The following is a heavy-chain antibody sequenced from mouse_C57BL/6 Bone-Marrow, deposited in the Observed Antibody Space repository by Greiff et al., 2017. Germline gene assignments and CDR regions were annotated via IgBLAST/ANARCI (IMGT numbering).Heavy chain of an antibody. J-gene: IGHJ4*01. CDR1: GFTFSSYG. CDR3: ARHDYYGSSFYYAVDY. Sequence: EVQVVESGGDLVKPGGSLKLSCAASGFTFSSYGMSWVRQTPDKRLEWVATISSGGSYTYYPDSVKGRFTISRDNAKNTRYLQMSSLKSEDTAMYDCARHDYYGSSFYYAVDYWGQGTSGTVSS. CDR2: ISSGGSYT. V-gene: IGHV5-6*01. D-gene: IGHD1-1*01.